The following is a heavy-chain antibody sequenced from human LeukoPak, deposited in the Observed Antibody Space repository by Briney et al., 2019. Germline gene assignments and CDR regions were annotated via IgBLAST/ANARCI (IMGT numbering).Heavy chain of an antibody. J-gene: IGHJ4*02. CDR1: GGSISSYY. CDR2: IYYSGST. CDR3: ARDRLGIDY. Sequence: SSETLSLTCTVSGGSISSYYWSWIRQPPGKGLEWIGYIYYSGSTNYNPSLKSRVTISVDTSKNQFSLKLSSVTAADTAVYYCARDRLGIDYWGQGTLVTVSS. V-gene: IGHV4-59*01. D-gene: IGHD3-9*01.